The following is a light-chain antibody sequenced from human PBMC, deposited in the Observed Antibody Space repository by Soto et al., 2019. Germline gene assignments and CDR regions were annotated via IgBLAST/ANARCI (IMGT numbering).Light chain of an antibody. CDR3: AAWDDNLNGVV. V-gene: IGLV1-36*01. Sequence: QSVLTQPPSVSDAPRQRVTISCSGSSSNIGNHPVNWYQQLPGKAPKLLIYYDDLLPSGVSDRFSGSKYGTSASLAISGLQSEDEAEYYCAAWDDNLNGVVFGGGTKVTVL. CDR2: YDD. CDR1: SSNIGNHP. J-gene: IGLJ2*01.